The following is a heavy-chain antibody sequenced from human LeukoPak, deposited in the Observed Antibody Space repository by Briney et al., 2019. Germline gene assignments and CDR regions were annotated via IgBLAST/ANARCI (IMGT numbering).Heavy chain of an antibody. CDR1: GYTFTGYY. J-gene: IGHJ4*02. Sequence: ASVKVSCKASGYTFTGYYMHWVRQVPGQAREGMGWINPNSGGTNYAQEFQGRVTMTRDTSITTAYMELSRLRSDDTAVYYCARGFSSWYLSPYYLEYCGQGTPVTVSS. V-gene: IGHV1-2*02. CDR3: ARGFSSWYLSPYYLEY. CDR2: INPNSGGT. D-gene: IGHD6-13*01.